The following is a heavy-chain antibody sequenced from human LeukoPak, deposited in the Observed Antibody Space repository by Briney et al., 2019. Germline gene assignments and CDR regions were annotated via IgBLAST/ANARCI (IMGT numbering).Heavy chain of an antibody. Sequence: SETLSLTCAVYGGSFSGYYWSWIRQPPGKGLEWIGEINHSGSTNYNPSLKSRVTISVDTSKNQFSLKLSSVTAADTAVYYCARRGRWELRAFDIWGQGTMVTVSS. J-gene: IGHJ3*02. CDR3: ARRGRWELRAFDI. D-gene: IGHD1-26*01. CDR2: INHSGST. CDR1: GGSFSGYY. V-gene: IGHV4-34*01.